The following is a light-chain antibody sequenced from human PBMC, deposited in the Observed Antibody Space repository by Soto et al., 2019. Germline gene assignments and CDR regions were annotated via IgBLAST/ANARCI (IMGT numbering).Light chain of an antibody. J-gene: IGKJ4*01. Sequence: DIVMTQSPLSLPVTPGEPASISCRSSQSLLHSNGYNYLDWYLQKPGQSPQLLIYLGSNRASGVPDRFRGSGSGPDFTLKISRVEAEDVGVYYFMQALQTPLTFGGGTKVEIK. CDR1: QSLLHSNGYNY. V-gene: IGKV2-28*01. CDR2: LGS. CDR3: MQALQTPLT.